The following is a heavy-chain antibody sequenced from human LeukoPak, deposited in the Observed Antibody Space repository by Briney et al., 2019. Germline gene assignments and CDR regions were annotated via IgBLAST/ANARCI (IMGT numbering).Heavy chain of an antibody. CDR1: GFTFSSYA. Sequence: GGSLRLSCAASGFTFSSYAMTWVRQAPGKGLEWVSTITSGSDTYYADSVKGRFTISRDNPKNTLYLQMNGLRPDDTAVYCCAKAYGVAGKVNWFDPWGQGTLVTVSS. CDR2: ITSGSDT. J-gene: IGHJ5*02. V-gene: IGHV3-23*01. CDR3: AKAYGVAGKVNWFDP. D-gene: IGHD6-19*01.